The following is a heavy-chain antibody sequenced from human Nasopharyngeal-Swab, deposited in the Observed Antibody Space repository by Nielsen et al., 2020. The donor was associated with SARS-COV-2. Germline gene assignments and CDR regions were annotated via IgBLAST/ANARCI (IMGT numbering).Heavy chain of an antibody. CDR1: GFTVSGNF. CDR3: ARGVGVDDFWSGRFDY. V-gene: IGHV3-53*01. CDR2: IYSAGQT. D-gene: IGHD3-3*01. J-gene: IGHJ4*02. Sequence: GESLTISCAASGFTVSGNFITWVRQAPGKGLEWVSVIYSAGQTNYADSVKGRFTISRDNSKNTLYLQMNSLRAEDTAVYYCARGVGVDDFWSGRFDYWGQGTLVTVSS.